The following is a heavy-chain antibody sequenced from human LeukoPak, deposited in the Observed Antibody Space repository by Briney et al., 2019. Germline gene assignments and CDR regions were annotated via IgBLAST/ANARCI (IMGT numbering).Heavy chain of an antibody. Sequence: SETLSLTCTVSGGSISSSSYYWGWIRQPPGKGLEWIGSIYYSGSTYYNPSLKSRVTISVDTSKNQFSLKLSSVTAADTAVYYCARLAAIRYYDILTGYSNFGYWGQGTLVTVSS. V-gene: IGHV4-39*01. J-gene: IGHJ4*02. CDR2: IYYSGST. CDR1: GGSISSSSYY. D-gene: IGHD3-9*01. CDR3: ARLAAIRYYDILTGYSNFGY.